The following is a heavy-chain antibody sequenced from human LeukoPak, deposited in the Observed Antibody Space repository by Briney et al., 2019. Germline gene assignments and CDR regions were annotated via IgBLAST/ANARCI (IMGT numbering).Heavy chain of an antibody. Sequence: GGSLRLSWAASGFNLSKYWMLWVRQAPGQGLESVSRFNTDGTVTTYADSVKGRFTVSRDNADNTMFLQMNSVRDEDTAVYYCATKQWLAPPPDSWGQGTPVTVSS. CDR1: GFNLSKYW. CDR3: ATKQWLAPPPDS. CDR2: FNTDGTVT. D-gene: IGHD6-19*01. J-gene: IGHJ4*02. V-gene: IGHV3-74*01.